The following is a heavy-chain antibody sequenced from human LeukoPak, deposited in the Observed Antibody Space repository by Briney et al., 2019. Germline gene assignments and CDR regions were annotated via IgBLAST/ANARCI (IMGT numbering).Heavy chain of an antibody. D-gene: IGHD5-12*01. CDR1: GNSVSSGSYY. CDR3: ARSGSAYGYPFDY. V-gene: IGHV4-61*01. J-gene: IGHJ4*02. Sequence: SETLSLTCTVSGNSVSSGSYYWSWIRQPPGKGLEWIGYIYYSGNTNYNPSLKSRVTISIYTSKNQSSLKLSSVTAADTAVYYCARSGSAYGYPFDYWGQGTLVTVSS. CDR2: IYYSGNT.